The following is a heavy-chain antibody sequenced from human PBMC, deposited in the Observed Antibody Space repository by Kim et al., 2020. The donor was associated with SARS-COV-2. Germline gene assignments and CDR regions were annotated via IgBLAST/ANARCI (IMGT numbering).Heavy chain of an antibody. D-gene: IGHD5-18*01. Sequence: GGSLRLSCAASGFTFSNAWMSWVRQAPGKGLEWVGRIKSKTDGGTTDYAAPVKGRFTISRDDSKNTLYLQMNSLKTEDTAVYYCTTGVLFEARRGYSYGSDYWGQGTLVTVSS. CDR2: IKSKTDGGTT. V-gene: IGHV3-15*01. CDR3: TTGVLFEARRGYSYGSDY. CDR1: GFTFSNAW. J-gene: IGHJ4*02.